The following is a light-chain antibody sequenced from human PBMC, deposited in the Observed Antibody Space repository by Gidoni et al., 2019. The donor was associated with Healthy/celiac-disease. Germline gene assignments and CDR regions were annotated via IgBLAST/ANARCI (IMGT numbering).Light chain of an antibody. CDR2: GAS. CDR3: QQYGSSQA. V-gene: IGKV3-20*01. Sequence: EIVLTQSPGTLSLSPGERATLSCRASQSVSSSYLAWYQQKPGQAPRLLIYGASSRATGIPDRFSGSGSGTDFTLTISRLEPEDFAVYYCQQYGSSQAFXPXTKVDIK. J-gene: IGKJ3*01. CDR1: QSVSSSY.